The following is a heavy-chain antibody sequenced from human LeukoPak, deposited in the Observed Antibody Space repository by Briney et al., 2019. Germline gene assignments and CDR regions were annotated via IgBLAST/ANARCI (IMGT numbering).Heavy chain of an antibody. CDR1: GYSFTSYW. CDR2: IYPGDSDT. J-gene: IGHJ4*02. D-gene: IGHD6-19*01. Sequence: PGESLKISCKGSGYSFTSYWIGWVRQTPGKGLEWMGIIYPGDSDTRYSPSFQGQVTISADKSISTAYLQWSSLKASDTAMYYCARYSSGWYLAGGFDYWGQGTLVTASS. CDR3: ARYSSGWYLAGGFDY. V-gene: IGHV5-51*01.